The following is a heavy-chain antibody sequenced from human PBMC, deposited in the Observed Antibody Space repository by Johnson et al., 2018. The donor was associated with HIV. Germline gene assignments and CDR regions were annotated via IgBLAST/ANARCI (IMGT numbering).Heavy chain of an antibody. V-gene: IGHV3-30*04. D-gene: IGHD1-26*01. CDR1: GFTFSSYA. Sequence: QVQVVESGGGVVQPGRSLRLSCAASGFTFSSYAMHWVRQAPGKGLEWVAVISYDGSNKYYADSVRGRFTISRDNSKNTLYLQMNSLRAEDTAVSYCARLGVGATWHAFDIWGQGTMVTVSS. CDR3: ARLGVGATWHAFDI. J-gene: IGHJ3*02. CDR2: ISYDGSNK.